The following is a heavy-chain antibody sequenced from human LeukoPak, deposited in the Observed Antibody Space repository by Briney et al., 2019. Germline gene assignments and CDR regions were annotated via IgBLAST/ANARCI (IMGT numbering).Heavy chain of an antibody. CDR2: INPNSGGT. J-gene: IGHJ4*02. V-gene: IGHV1-2*02. CDR1: GYTFTGYY. CDR3: ARAPKEGYFDY. Sequence: ASVKVSCKASGYTFTGYYMHWVRQAPGQGLEWMGWINPNSGGTNYAQKFQGRVTMTRNTSITTAYMELTRLRYDDTAVYYCARAPKEGYFDYWGQGTLVTVSS.